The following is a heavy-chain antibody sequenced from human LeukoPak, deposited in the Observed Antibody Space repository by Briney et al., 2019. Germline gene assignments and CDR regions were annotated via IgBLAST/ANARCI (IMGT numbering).Heavy chain of an antibody. CDR3: ARLTVSYCSSTSCYKGYGMDV. Sequence: GESLKISCKGSGYSFTSYWIGWVRQMPGKGLEWMGIIYPGDSDTRYSPSFQGQVTISADKSISTAYLQWSSLKASDTATYYCARLTVSYCSSTSCYKGYGMDVWGQGTTVTVSS. CDR1: GYSFTSYW. CDR2: IYPGDSDT. V-gene: IGHV5-51*01. J-gene: IGHJ6*02. D-gene: IGHD2-2*02.